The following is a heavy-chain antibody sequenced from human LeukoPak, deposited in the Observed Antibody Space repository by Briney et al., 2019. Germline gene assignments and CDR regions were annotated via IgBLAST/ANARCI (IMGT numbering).Heavy chain of an antibody. CDR1: GFTFSSYA. Sequence: GGSLRLSCAASGFTFSSYAMSWVRQAPGKGLEWVSAISGSGGSTYYADSVKGRFTISRDNSKNTLYLQMNSLRAEDTAVYYCAKWSYYDSSGYYFDYWGQGTLVTVSS. V-gene: IGHV3-23*01. D-gene: IGHD3-22*01. CDR2: ISGSGGST. CDR3: AKWSYYDSSGYYFDY. J-gene: IGHJ4*02.